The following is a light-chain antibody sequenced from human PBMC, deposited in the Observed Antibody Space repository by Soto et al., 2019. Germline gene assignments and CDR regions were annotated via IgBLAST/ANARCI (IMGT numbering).Light chain of an antibody. Sequence: TQSPSSLSASVGDRVTITCRASQTISNYLAWYQQRPGQPPRLLIYGASNRATGIPDRFSGSGSGTDFTLIINRLEPEDVAIYYCQQYGGSPRITFGQGTRLEIK. V-gene: IGKV3-20*01. CDR2: GAS. CDR1: QTISNY. CDR3: QQYGGSPRIT. J-gene: IGKJ5*01.